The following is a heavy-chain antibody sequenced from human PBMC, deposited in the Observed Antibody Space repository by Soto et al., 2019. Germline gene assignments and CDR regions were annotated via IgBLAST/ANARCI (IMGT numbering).Heavy chain of an antibody. CDR1: GYSFTSYW. D-gene: IGHD6-13*01. CDR2: IDPSDSDT. CDR3: ARLQAAAGDNDITFDY. Sequence: EVQLVQSGAEVKKPGESLRISCKGSGYSFTSYWISWVRQMPGKGLEWMGGIDPSDSDTNNSPSFQGNVTISADKPISTAYLQSSRLKASDTAMYYCARLQAAAGDNDITFDYWGQGTLVTFSS. J-gene: IGHJ4*02. V-gene: IGHV5-10-1*01.